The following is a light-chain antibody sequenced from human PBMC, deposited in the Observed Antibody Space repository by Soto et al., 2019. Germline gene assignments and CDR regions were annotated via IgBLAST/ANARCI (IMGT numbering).Light chain of an antibody. Sequence: DIVMTQSPDSRAVSLGERATINCMSSRNLLYSSNNKNYLTWYQQKPGQPPKLLIYWASTRESGVPARFSGSGSETDFTLTIDNLQPEDVALYYCQQYYSHPPTFGQGTKVEIK. V-gene: IGKV4-1*01. CDR2: WAS. CDR1: RNLLYSSNNKNY. J-gene: IGKJ1*01. CDR3: QQYYSHPPT.